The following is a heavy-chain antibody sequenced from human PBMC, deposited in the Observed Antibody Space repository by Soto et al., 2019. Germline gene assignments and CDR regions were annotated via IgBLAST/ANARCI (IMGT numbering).Heavy chain of an antibody. Sequence: PGGSLRLSCAASGFTFSSYAMSWVRQAPGKGLEWVSAISGSGGSTYYADSVKGRFTISRDNSKNTLYLQMNSLRAEDTAVYYCAKAGEPLYYDILTGYFDYWGQGTLVTVSS. V-gene: IGHV3-23*01. CDR1: GFTFSSYA. CDR2: ISGSGGST. D-gene: IGHD3-9*01. J-gene: IGHJ4*02. CDR3: AKAGEPLYYDILTGYFDY.